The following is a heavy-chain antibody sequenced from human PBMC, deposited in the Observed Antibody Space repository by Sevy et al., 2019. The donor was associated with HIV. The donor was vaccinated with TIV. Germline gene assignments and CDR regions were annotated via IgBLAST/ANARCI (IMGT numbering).Heavy chain of an antibody. CDR3: ASPGTKGFDP. D-gene: IGHD2-8*01. J-gene: IGHJ5*02. V-gene: IGHV3-33*08. Sequence: GGSLRLSCAASGFTFSSYGMHWVRQAPGKGLEWVALIWYDGSNTYYADSVKGRFSISRDNSKNTLYLQMNSLRVEDTAVYYCASPGTKGFDPWGQGTLVTVSS. CDR2: IWYDGSNT. CDR1: GFTFSSYG.